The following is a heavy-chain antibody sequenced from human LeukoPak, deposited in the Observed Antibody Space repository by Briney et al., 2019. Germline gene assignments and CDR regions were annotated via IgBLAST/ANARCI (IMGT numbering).Heavy chain of an antibody. V-gene: IGHV3-9*01. D-gene: IGHD3-10*01. CDR2: ISWNSGSI. CDR3: ARDGLWFGELLPYDY. Sequence: GGSLRLSCAASGFTFSSYWMHWVRQAPGKGLEWVSGISWNSGSIGYADSVKGRFTISRDNAKNSLYLQMNSLRAEDTAVYYCARDGLWFGELLPYDYWGQGTLVTVSS. CDR1: GFTFSSYW. J-gene: IGHJ4*02.